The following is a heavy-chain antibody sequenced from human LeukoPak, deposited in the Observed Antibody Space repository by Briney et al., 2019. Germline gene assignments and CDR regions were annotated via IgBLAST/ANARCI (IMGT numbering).Heavy chain of an antibody. CDR2: IYYSGST. Sequence: SETLSLTCTVSGGSISSSSYYWGWIRQPPGKGLEWIGSIYYSGSTYYNPSLKSRVTISVDTSKNQFSLKLSSVTAADTAVYYCARDPHFYYDSSGYYRNWFDPWGQGTLVTVSS. D-gene: IGHD3-22*01. J-gene: IGHJ5*02. CDR3: ARDPHFYYDSSGYYRNWFDP. V-gene: IGHV4-39*07. CDR1: GGSISSSSYY.